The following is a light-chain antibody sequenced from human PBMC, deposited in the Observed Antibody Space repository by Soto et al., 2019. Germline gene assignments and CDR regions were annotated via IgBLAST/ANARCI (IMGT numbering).Light chain of an antibody. V-gene: IGKV2-28*01. CDR1: QSLLYNNTYNY. J-gene: IGKJ5*01. CDR2: FGS. Sequence: EIVRTQSALTLPVTPGEPASISCRSSQSLLYNNTYNYLDWYVQKPGQSPQLXIYFGSNRAPGVPDRFSGSGSGTDFTLKINRLEAEDVGTYYCMQALQSLTFGQGTRLEIK. CDR3: MQALQSLT.